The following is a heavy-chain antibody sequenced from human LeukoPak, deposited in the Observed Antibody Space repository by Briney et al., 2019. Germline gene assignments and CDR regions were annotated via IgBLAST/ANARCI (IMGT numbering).Heavy chain of an antibody. V-gene: IGHV1-8*03. CDR3: ARVDTSWYTPLDY. CDR1: GYTFTSYD. J-gene: IGHJ4*02. D-gene: IGHD2-2*02. CDR2: MNPNSGNT. Sequence: ASVKVSCKASGYTFTSYDINWVRQAPGQGLEWMGGMNPNSGNTGYAQKFQGRVTITRNTSISTAYMELSSLRSEDTAVYYCARVDTSWYTPLDYWGQGTLVTVSS.